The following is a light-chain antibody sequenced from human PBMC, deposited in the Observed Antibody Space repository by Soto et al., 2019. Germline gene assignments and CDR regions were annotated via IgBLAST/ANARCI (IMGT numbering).Light chain of an antibody. J-gene: IGKJ4*01. CDR2: WAS. CDR3: HQYYSHPPLT. V-gene: IGKV4-1*01. CDR1: QSVLYSSNNKNY. Sequence: DIVMTQSPDSLAVSLGERATINCKSSQSVLYSSNNKNYLAWYQQKPGQPPKLLVYWASTRESGVPDRFSGSGSGTDFTLTISSLQAEDVAVYYCHQYYSHPPLTFGGGTKVDIK.